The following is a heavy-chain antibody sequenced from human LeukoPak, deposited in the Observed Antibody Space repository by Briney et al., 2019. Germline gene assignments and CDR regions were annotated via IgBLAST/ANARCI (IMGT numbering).Heavy chain of an antibody. CDR1: GGSVSSGSYY. CDR3: ARDIAYYYDSGSAFDI. D-gene: IGHD3-22*01. CDR2: IYYSGST. Sequence: SETLSLTCTVSGGSVSSGSYYWSWIRQPPGTGLEWIGYIYYSGSTNYNPSLKSRVTISVDTSKNQFSLKLSSVTAADTAVYYCARDIAYYYDSGSAFDIWGQGTMVTVSS. J-gene: IGHJ3*02. V-gene: IGHV4-61*01.